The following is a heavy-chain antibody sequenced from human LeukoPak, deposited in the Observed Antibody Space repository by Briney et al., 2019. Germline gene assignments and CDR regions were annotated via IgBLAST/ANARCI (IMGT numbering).Heavy chain of an antibody. CDR2: IRYDGSNK. D-gene: IGHD6-13*01. J-gene: IGHJ1*01. Sequence: GGSLRLSCAASGFTFSSYGMHWVRQAPGKGLEWVAFIRYDGSNKYYADSVKGRFTISRDNSKNTLYLQMNSLRAEDTAVYYCAKGGVYSSSWPGEYFQHWGQGTLVTVSS. CDR3: AKGGVYSSSWPGEYFQH. V-gene: IGHV3-30*02. CDR1: GFTFSSYG.